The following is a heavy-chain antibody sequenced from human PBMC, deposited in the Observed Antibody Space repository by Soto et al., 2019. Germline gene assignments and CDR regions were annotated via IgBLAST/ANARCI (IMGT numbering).Heavy chain of an antibody. Sequence: QVQLVQSGAEVKKPGASVKVSCKASGYTFTGYYMHWVRQAPGQGLEWMGWINPNSGGTNYAQKFQGRVTMTRDTSISTAYMELSRLRSDDTAVYYCARVPLAYDSSGYYYIAYYGMDVWGQGTTVTVSS. D-gene: IGHD3-22*01. V-gene: IGHV1-2*02. J-gene: IGHJ6*02. CDR2: INPNSGGT. CDR1: GYTFTGYY. CDR3: ARVPLAYDSSGYYYIAYYGMDV.